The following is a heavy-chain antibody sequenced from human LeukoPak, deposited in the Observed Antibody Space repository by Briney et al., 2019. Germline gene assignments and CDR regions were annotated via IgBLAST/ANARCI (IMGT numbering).Heavy chain of an antibody. V-gene: IGHV3-30*04. J-gene: IGHJ4*02. Sequence: GRSLRLSCAASGFTFSSYAMHWVRQAPGKGLEWVAVISYDGSNKYYADSVKGRFTISRDNSKNTLYLQMNSLRAEDTAAYYCARDSTTVMLAYYFDYWGQGTLVTVS. CDR2: ISYDGSNK. D-gene: IGHD4-17*01. CDR1: GFTFSSYA. CDR3: ARDSTTVMLAYYFDY.